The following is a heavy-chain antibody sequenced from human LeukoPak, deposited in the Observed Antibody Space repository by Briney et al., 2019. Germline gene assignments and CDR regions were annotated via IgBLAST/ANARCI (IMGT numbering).Heavy chain of an antibody. CDR1: GGSLSNYY. Sequence: SDPLSLTCTVSGGSLSNYYWNWIRQSPGKGLEWIADIQYSGSTNYNPSLKSRTTISVDTSKKQFSLQLNSVTAADTAVYYGARRQIGAAFDSWGQGTLVTASS. J-gene: IGHJ4*02. D-gene: IGHD3-3*01. V-gene: IGHV4-59*08. CDR2: IQYSGST. CDR3: ARRQIGAAFDS.